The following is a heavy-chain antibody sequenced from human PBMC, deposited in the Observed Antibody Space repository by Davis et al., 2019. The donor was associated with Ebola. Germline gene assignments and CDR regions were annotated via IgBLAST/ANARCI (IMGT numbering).Heavy chain of an antibody. CDR3: AKTSNVGYYYGMDV. J-gene: IGHJ6*02. Sequence: GEALKISCKGSGYSFSSYWIAWVRRMPGKGLEWMGIIYPGDSDTRYSPSFQGQVTISVDKSISTAYLQWSSLKASDTAMYYCAKTSNVGYYYGMDVWGQGTTVTVSS. CDR1: GYSFSSYW. CDR2: IYPGDSDT. V-gene: IGHV5-51*01. D-gene: IGHD1-26*01.